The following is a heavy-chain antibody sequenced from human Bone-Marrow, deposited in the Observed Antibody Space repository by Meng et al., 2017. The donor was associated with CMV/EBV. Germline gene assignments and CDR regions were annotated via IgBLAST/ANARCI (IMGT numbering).Heavy chain of an antibody. CDR2: IYPGDSDT. J-gene: IGHJ6*02. CDR1: GYSFTSYW. CDR3: ARLPAVLRYFDWLSFPSSGDGMDV. Sequence: GESLKISCKGSGYSFTSYWIGWVRQMPGKGLEWMGIIYPGDSDTRYSPSFQGQVTISADKSISTDYLQWSSLKASDTAMYYCARLPAVLRYFDWLSFPSSGDGMDVWGQGTTVTVSS. D-gene: IGHD3-9*01. V-gene: IGHV5-51*01.